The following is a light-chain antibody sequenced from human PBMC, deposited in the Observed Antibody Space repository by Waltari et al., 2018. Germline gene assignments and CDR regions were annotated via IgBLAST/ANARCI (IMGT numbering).Light chain of an antibody. CDR2: GAS. CDR1: QLISSY. Sequence: DIQVTQSPSSLSASVGDRVTITCRSNQLISSYLNWYQQKPGNAPKLLIYGASSLQSGVPSRFSGSGFGTDFTLTISSLEPEDFATYFCQQTYKSPRTSGQGTKVDIK. J-gene: IGKJ1*01. CDR3: QQTYKSPRT. V-gene: IGKV1-39*01.